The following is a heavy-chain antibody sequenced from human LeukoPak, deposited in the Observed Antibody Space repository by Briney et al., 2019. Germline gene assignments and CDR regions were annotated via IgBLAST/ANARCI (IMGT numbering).Heavy chain of an antibody. J-gene: IGHJ4*02. Sequence: SETLSLTCTVSNGSMNNHYWAWIRQPPGKGLECIGYIYYTGSTNYNPSLKSRLTISVDTSKSQFSLRLSSVTATDTAVYYCARGSGFWVRPHLVDWGQGTLVTVSS. V-gene: IGHV4-59*11. CDR2: IYYTGST. CDR1: NGSMNNHY. D-gene: IGHD1-26*01. CDR3: ARGSGFWVRPHLVD.